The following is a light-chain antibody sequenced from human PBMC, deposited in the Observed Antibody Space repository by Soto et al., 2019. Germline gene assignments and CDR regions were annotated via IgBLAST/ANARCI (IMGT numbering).Light chain of an antibody. J-gene: IGLJ1*01. V-gene: IGLV2-8*01. CDR3: SSFAGSKTPYV. CDR1: SSDIGTYDF. Sequence: QSALAQPPSASGSPGQSVTISCRGTSSDIGTYDFVSWYQHHPGKAPKVLIYEVTKRPSGVPDRFSGSKSGNTASLTVSGLQPEDEAEYYCSSFAGSKTPYVFGTGTKVTVL. CDR2: EVT.